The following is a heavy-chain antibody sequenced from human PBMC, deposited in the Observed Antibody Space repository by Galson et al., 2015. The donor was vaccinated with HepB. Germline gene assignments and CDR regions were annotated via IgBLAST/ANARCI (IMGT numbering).Heavy chain of an antibody. J-gene: IGHJ6*02. CDR1: GYTFTSYD. CDR2: ISAYNGNT. V-gene: IGHV1-18*04. D-gene: IGHD1-26*01. Sequence: SVKVSCKASGYTFTSYDISWVRQAPGQGLEWMGWISAYNGNTNYAQKLQGRVTMTTDTSTSTAYMELRSLRSDDTAVYYCAREWEQPDYYYGMDVWGQGTTVTVSS. CDR3: AREWEQPDYYYGMDV.